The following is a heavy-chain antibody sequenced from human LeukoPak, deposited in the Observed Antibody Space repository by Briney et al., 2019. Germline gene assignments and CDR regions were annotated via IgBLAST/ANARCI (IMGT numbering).Heavy chain of an antibody. CDR2: ISAYNGNT. CDR3: ARIDYSNAFDI. J-gene: IGHJ3*02. V-gene: IGHV1-18*01. CDR1: GYTFTSYG. D-gene: IGHD4-11*01. Sequence: ASVKVSCKASGYTFTSYGISWVRRAPGQGLEWMGWISAYNGNTNYAQKLQGSVTITWNTSISTAYMELSSLRSEDTAVYYCARIDYSNAFDIWGQGTMVTVSS.